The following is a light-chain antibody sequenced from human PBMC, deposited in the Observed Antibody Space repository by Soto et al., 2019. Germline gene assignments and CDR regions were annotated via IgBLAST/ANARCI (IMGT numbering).Light chain of an antibody. CDR1: SSDIGGSDY. CDR2: EVS. J-gene: IGLJ3*02. CDR3: SSYVTSGTLV. V-gene: IGLV2-14*01. Sequence: QSALTQAASVSGSPGQSITISCTGTSSDIGGSDYVSWYQKHAGKAPKVIIYEVSDRPSGVSDRFSGSKSGNTASLTISGLQAEDEADYYCSSYVTSGTLVFGGGTKLTVL.